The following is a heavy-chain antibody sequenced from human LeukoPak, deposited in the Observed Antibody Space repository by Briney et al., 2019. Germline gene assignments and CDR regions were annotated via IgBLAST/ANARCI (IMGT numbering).Heavy chain of an antibody. Sequence: GGSLRLSCAASGNYWIHWVRQVPGKGLVWVSHINSDGSWTSYADSVKGRFTISKDNAKNTVYLQMNSLRAEDTAVYYCVSFYETYWGRGTLVTVSS. D-gene: IGHD2/OR15-2a*01. CDR1: GNYW. CDR2: INSDGSWT. CDR3: VSFYETY. V-gene: IGHV3-74*01. J-gene: IGHJ4*02.